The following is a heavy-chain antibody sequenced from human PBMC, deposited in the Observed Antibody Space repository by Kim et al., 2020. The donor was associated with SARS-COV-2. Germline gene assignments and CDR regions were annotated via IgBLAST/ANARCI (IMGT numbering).Heavy chain of an antibody. Sequence: SETLSLICTVSGGSISSYFWSWFRQPPGKALEWIGYISYSGSTSYNPSLKSRISISVDTSKRQFSLKLRSVTAADTAVYYCARLMDNSAYVFSFDYWGQGTLVTVSS. V-gene: IGHV4-59*08. CDR3: ARLMDNSAYVFSFDY. J-gene: IGHJ4*02. CDR1: GGSISSYF. D-gene: IGHD5-12*01. CDR2: ISYSGST.